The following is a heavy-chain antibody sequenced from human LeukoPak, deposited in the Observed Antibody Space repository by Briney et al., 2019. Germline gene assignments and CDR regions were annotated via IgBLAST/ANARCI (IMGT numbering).Heavy chain of an antibody. CDR3: ASTLPPYYYDSSGYYADY. CDR1: GGSINSSNW. Sequence: SGTLSLTCAVSGGSINSSNWWSWVRQPPGKGLEWIGEIYHSGSTNYNPSLKSRVTISVDTSKNQFSLKLSSVTAADTAVYYCASTLPPYYYDSSGYYADYWGQGTLVTVSS. V-gene: IGHV4-4*02. CDR2: IYHSGST. D-gene: IGHD3-22*01. J-gene: IGHJ4*02.